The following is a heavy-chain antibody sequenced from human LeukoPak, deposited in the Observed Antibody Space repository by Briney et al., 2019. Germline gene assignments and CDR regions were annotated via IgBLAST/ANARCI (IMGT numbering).Heavy chain of an antibody. D-gene: IGHD3-10*01. CDR2: IYSGGST. Sequence: PGGSLRLSCAASGFTVSSNYMSWVRQAPGKGLEWVSVIYSGGSTYYADSVKGRFTISRDNSKNTLYLQMNSLRAEDTAVYYCARVVGGSESKLDCWGQGTLVTVSS. V-gene: IGHV3-53*01. CDR3: ARVVGGSESKLDC. CDR1: GFTVSSNY. J-gene: IGHJ4*02.